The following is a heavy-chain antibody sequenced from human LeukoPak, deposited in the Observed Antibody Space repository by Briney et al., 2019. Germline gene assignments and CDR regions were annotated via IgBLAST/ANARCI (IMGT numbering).Heavy chain of an antibody. J-gene: IGHJ4*02. CDR3: AKDRDRSGYYRFDY. V-gene: IGHV3-30*18. D-gene: IGHD3-22*01. CDR2: ISYDGSNK. Sequence: GGSLRLSCAASGFTFSSYGMHWVRQAPGKGLEWVAVISYDGSNKYYADSVKGRFTISRDNSKNTLYLQMNSLRAEDTAVYYCAKDRDRSGYYRFDYWGQGTLVTVSS. CDR1: GFTFSSYG.